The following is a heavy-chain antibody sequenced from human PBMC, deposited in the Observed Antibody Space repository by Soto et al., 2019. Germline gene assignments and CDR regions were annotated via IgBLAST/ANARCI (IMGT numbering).Heavy chain of an antibody. CDR2: ITNRGDGT. J-gene: IGHJ4*02. Sequence: GSLRLSCAASGFRFSTYPMSWVRQAPWKGLEWVSAITNRGDGTTHTASVKGRFTISRDNSNNTLYMHMNSLRAEDTAVYYCARPYDSSGGDYYSDPYFGFWGRGSQVTVSS. CDR3: ARPYDSSGGDYYSDPYFGF. D-gene: IGHD2-21*02. V-gene: IGHV3-23*01. CDR1: GFRFSTYP.